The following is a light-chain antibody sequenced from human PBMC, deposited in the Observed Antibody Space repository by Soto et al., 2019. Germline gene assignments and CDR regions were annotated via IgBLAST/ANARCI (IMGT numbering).Light chain of an antibody. J-gene: IGKJ5*01. Sequence: EVVLTQSPGTLSLSPGERATLSYRASHSVSGSYLTWYQQKPGQAPRLLIYGASTRATGIPARFSGSGSGTEFTLTISSLEPEDFAVYYCQHRMNWPLTFGQGTRLEIK. CDR1: HSVSGSY. CDR2: GAS. CDR3: QHRMNWPLT. V-gene: IGKV3D-20*02.